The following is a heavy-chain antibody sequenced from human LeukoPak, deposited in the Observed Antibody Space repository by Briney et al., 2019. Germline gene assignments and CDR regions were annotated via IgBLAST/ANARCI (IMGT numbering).Heavy chain of an antibody. D-gene: IGHD3-16*02. V-gene: IGHV1-2*02. CDR1: GYTFIDYY. J-gene: IGHJ4*02. CDR3: ARGVRSELRLGELSLRDFDY. Sequence: ASVKVSCKASGYTFIDYYIHWVRQAPGQGLEFLGWISPDSGGTNYPQKFQGRVTLTRDTSISTAYMELSRLTSDDAAVYYCARGVRSELRLGELSLRDFDYWAREPWSPSPQ. CDR2: ISPDSGGT.